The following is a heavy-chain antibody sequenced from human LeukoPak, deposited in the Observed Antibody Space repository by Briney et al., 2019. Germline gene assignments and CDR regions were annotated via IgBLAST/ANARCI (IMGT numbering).Heavy chain of an antibody. CDR1: GFTFSSYS. CDR3: ARDVSSGHYYFDY. Sequence: PGGSLRPSCAASGFTFSSYSMNWVRQAPGKGLEWVSSIGITSRFLYYADSVKGRFTISRDNTKNSLYLQLNSLRAEDTAVYYCARDVSSGHYYFDYWGPGTLVTVSS. J-gene: IGHJ4*02. D-gene: IGHD6-19*01. V-gene: IGHV3-21*01. CDR2: IGITSRFL.